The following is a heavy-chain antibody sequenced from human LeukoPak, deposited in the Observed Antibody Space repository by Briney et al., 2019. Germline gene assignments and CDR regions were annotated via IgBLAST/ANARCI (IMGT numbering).Heavy chain of an antibody. J-gene: IGHJ4*02. CDR3: AREKWGLAGFDY. D-gene: IGHD3-16*01. Sequence: SETLSLTCAVSGGSISSSNWWSWVRQSPGKGLEWIGEIYHSGSTNYNPSLKSRVTISVDKSKNQFSLKLSSVTAADTAVYYCAREKWGLAGFDYWGQGTLVTVSS. V-gene: IGHV4-4*02. CDR2: IYHSGST. CDR1: GGSISSSNW.